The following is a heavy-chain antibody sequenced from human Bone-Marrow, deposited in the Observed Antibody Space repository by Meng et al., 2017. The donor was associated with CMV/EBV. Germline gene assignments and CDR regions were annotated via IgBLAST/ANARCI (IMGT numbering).Heavy chain of an antibody. CDR3: ARGLADYYYGMDV. CDR2: TYHRSKWYN. Sequence: SETLSLTCALSGDSVSSNSAAWIWIRQSPSRGLEWLGRTYHRSKWYNDYAVSVKSRVIFNADTSKNQFSLHLNSVTHEDTAVYYCARGLADYYYGMDVWGQGTTVTVSS. CDR1: GDSVSSNSAA. V-gene: IGHV6-1*01. J-gene: IGHJ6*02.